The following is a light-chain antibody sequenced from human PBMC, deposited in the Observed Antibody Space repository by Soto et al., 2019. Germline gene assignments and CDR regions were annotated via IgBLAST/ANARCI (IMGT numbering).Light chain of an antibody. CDR1: QSISTS. CDR2: DAT. J-gene: IGKJ1*01. V-gene: IGKV3-11*01. CDR3: HQRTTWRT. Sequence: ETMMTQSAGALALGPGESDSLSSRASQSISTSIAWHQTNPGQAPLLLIYDATNRPTGIPASFSGSGSATDFTLTISSLEPEDFAVYHCHQRTTWRTFGQGTKVDI.